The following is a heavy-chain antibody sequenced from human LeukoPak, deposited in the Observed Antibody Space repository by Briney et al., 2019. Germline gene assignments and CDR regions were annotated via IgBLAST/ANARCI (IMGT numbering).Heavy chain of an antibody. CDR1: GFTLNSYT. D-gene: IGHD1-14*01. CDR2: ISSVSSYK. Sequence: GGSLRLSCAASGFTLNSYTMDWVRQAPGKGLEWVSSISSVSSYKYYADSVKGRFTISRDNAKNSLYLQMNSLRADDTAVYYCAKESTLTGGYYLDYWGQGTLVTVSS. J-gene: IGHJ4*02. V-gene: IGHV3-21*01. CDR3: AKESTLTGGYYLDY.